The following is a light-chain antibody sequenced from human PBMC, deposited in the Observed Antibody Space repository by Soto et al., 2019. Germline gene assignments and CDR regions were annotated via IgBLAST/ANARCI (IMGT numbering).Light chain of an antibody. CDR2: EVS. Sequence: QSALTQPASVSGSPGQSITISCTGTSSDVGTYNLVSWYQHQPGKAPKLMIYEVSKRPSGVSNRFSGSKSGNTASLTISGLQAEDEADHYCCSYAGSILFGGGTKLTVL. CDR3: CSYAGSIL. CDR1: SSDVGTYNL. J-gene: IGLJ2*01. V-gene: IGLV2-23*02.